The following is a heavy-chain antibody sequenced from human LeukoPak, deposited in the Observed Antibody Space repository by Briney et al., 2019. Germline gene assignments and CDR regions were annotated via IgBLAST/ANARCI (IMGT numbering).Heavy chain of an antibody. CDR3: ARQDYAPWFDP. J-gene: IGHJ5*02. V-gene: IGHV4-39*01. D-gene: IGHD4-17*01. Sequence: SETLSLTCTVFGGSISTSNNYWGWVRQPPGKGLEWIGSIFYSGSTYYNPSLRSRVTISVDTSKNQFSLKLSSVTAADTAIYYCARQDYAPWFDPWGQGTLVTVSS. CDR2: IFYSGST. CDR1: GGSISTSNNY.